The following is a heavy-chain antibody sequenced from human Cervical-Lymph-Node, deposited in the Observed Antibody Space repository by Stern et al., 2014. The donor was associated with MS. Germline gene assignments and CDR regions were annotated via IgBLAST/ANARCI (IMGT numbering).Heavy chain of an antibody. CDR2: IHSGGTL. CDR3: ARATYYDFWSGYGMDV. J-gene: IGHJ6*02. D-gene: IGHD3-3*01. V-gene: IGHV3-53*01. Sequence: DVQLEESGGGLIQPGGSLRLSCAASGFTVSSNYMSWVRQAPGQGLEWVSVIHSGGTLSYADPVMGRFTLPRDNSKNTLYLQMNSLRDEDTAVYYCARATYYDFWSGYGMDVWGQGTTVTVSS. CDR1: GFTVSSNY.